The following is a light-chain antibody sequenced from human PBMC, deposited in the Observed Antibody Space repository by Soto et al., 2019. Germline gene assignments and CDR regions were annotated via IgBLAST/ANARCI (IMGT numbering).Light chain of an antibody. J-gene: IGKJ4*01. CDR3: HQAKSVPLT. CDR2: AAS. CDR1: QGISSW. Sequence: DIQMTQSPYSVSASVGDRVTITCRASQGISSWLAWYQQKPGKAPKLLIYAASSLQSGVQSRLRGSGACTVFTLTISSLQAEDYEMYYRHQAKSVPLTFGGGSNEE. V-gene: IGKV1-12*01.